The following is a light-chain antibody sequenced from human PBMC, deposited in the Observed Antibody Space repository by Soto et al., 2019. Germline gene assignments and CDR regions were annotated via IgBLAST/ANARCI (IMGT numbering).Light chain of an antibody. CDR1: YSDAGSYRF. Sequence: QSVLTQPASVSGSPGQSITISCNGVYSDAGSYRFVSWYQKYPGKAPKVIIYEGTKRPSGVSNRFSGSRSGNTDSLTISGLRTEDEADYYCCSYTQTATLVFGTGTKVTVL. V-gene: IGLV2-23*01. CDR3: CSYTQTATLV. J-gene: IGLJ1*01. CDR2: EGT.